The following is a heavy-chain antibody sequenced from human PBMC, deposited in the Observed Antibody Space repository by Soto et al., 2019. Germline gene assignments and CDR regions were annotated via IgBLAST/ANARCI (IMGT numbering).Heavy chain of an antibody. V-gene: IGHV4-34*01. CDR2: INYSGST. D-gene: IGHD3-16*01. Sequence: SETLSLTCAVYGGSFSGYYWSWIRQSPEKGLEWIGKINYSGSTYYNPSLKSRVTISVDTSKYQFSLKLSSVTAADTAMYYCAREEIIWGPNTEYALVFWGQGTTVTVS. CDR3: AREEIIWGPNTEYALVF. CDR1: GGSFSGYY. J-gene: IGHJ6*02.